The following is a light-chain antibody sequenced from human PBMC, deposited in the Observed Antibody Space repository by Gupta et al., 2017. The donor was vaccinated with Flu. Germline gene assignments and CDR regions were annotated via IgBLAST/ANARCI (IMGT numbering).Light chain of an antibody. V-gene: IGLV8-61*01. CDR3: HLYVGGDFNCV. Sequence: VTLTCALTSGSVSTSNHASWYHQTPGQPPRTLIYKTNSRSSGVPDRFSGSIIGNKAALTITGAQADDESDYYCHLYVGGDFNCVFGGGTKLTVL. CDR1: SGSVSTSNH. CDR2: KTN. J-gene: IGLJ3*02.